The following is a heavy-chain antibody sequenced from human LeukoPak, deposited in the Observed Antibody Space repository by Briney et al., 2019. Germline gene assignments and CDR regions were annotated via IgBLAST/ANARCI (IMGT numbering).Heavy chain of an antibody. CDR2: ISYDGSNK. J-gene: IGHJ4*02. V-gene: IGHV3-30-3*01. D-gene: IGHD6-6*01. CDR3: ARDRGAARFDF. CDR1: GFTFSSYA. Sequence: GGSLRLSCAASGFTFSSYAMHWVRQAPGKGLEWVAVISYDGSNKYYADSVKGRFTISRDNSKNMLYLQMNSLRVEDTAVYYCARDRGAARFDFWGQGAQVTVSS.